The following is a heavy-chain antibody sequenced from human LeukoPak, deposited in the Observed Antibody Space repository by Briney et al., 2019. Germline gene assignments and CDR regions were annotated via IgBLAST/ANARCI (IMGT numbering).Heavy chain of an antibody. V-gene: IGHV3-7*01. CDR1: GFTFTTYW. CDR3: ARDSGTMTTVVTSFDY. J-gene: IGHJ4*02. Sequence: GGSLRLSCAASGFTFTTYWMSWVRQAPGKGLEWVANIKQDGTERYYVDSVKGRFTISRDNAKNSLYLQMSSLRAEDTAVYYCARDSGTMTTVVTSFDYWGQGTLVTVSS. CDR2: IKQDGTER. D-gene: IGHD4-23*01.